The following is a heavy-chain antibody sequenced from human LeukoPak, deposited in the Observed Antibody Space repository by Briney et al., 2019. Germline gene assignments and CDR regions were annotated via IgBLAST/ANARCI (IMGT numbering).Heavy chain of an antibody. CDR3: TRHSDTYCRANCYVDNFYGLDV. V-gene: IGHV3-73*01. J-gene: IGHJ6*02. D-gene: IGHD2-21*02. Sequence: GGSLRLSCAASGFTFSGSALHWVRQASGKGLEWVGRIRSKANSYVTAYAASVTGRFTISRDDSRNTAYLQMNSLKTEDTAVYYCTRHSDTYCRANCYVDNFYGLDVWGQGTRVTVSS. CDR2: IRSKANSYVT. CDR1: GFTFSGSA.